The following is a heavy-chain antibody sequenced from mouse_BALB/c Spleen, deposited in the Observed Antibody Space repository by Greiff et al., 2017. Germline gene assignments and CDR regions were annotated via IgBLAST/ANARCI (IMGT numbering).Heavy chain of an antibody. Sequence: DVMLVESGGGLVQPKGSLKLSCAASGFTFNTYAMNWVRQAPGKGLEWVARIRSKSNNYATYYADSVKDRFTISRDDSQSMLYLQMNNLKTEDTAMYYCVLGAMDYWGQGTSVTVSS. D-gene: IGHD3-1*01. CDR2: IRSKSNNYAT. J-gene: IGHJ4*01. V-gene: IGHV10-1*02. CDR3: VLGAMDY. CDR1: GFTFNTYA.